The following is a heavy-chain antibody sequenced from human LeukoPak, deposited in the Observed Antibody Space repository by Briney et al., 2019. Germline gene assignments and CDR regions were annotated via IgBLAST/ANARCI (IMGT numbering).Heavy chain of an antibody. V-gene: IGHV4-39*07. Sequence: SETLSLTCTVSGGSISSYYWGWIRQPPGKGLEWIGSVYYSGSTYYNPSLKSRVTISVDTSKNQFSLKLNSATAADTAVYYCARGATTVTPFDYWGQGTLVTVSS. CDR3: ARGATTVTPFDY. J-gene: IGHJ4*02. D-gene: IGHD4-17*01. CDR1: GGSISSYY. CDR2: VYYSGST.